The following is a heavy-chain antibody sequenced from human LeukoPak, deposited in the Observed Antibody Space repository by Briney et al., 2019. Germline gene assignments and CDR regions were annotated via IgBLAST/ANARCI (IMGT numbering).Heavy chain of an antibody. CDR3: ARGGLSYDILTGYYTWYYGMDV. CDR1: GGSISSGGYS. V-gene: IGHV4-30-2*01. CDR2: IYHSGST. D-gene: IGHD3-9*01. Sequence: TLSLTCAVSGGSISSGGYSWCWIRQPPGKGLEWIGYIYHSGSTYYNPSLKSRVTISVDRSKNQFSLKLSSVTAADTAVYYCARGGLSYDILTGYYTWYYGMDVWGQGTTVTVSS. J-gene: IGHJ6*02.